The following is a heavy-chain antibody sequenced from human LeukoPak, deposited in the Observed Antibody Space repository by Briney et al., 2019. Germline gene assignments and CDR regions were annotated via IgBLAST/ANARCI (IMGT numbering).Heavy chain of an antibody. V-gene: IGHV4-59*01. Sequence: EASETLSLTCTVSGGSISSYYWSWIRQPPGKGLEWIGYIYYSGSTNYTPSLKSRVTISVDTSKNQFSLKLSSVTAADTAVYYCARMPMVRGVPFDYWGQGTLVTVSS. CDR2: IYYSGST. CDR3: ARMPMVRGVPFDY. CDR1: GGSISSYY. D-gene: IGHD3-10*01. J-gene: IGHJ4*02.